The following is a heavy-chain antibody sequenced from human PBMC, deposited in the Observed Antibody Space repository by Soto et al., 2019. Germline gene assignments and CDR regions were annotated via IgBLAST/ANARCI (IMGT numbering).Heavy chain of an antibody. V-gene: IGHV3-23*01. CDR2: ISGSGENT. Sequence: EVQLLESGGGLVQPGGSLRLSCAASGFTFSSNGMSWVRQSPGQGLEWVSGISGSGENTYYAESVRGRFTISRDNSKNTLYLQMNRLRAEDTAVYYCAKDDNWLAVNWGRGTLVTVSS. D-gene: IGHD1-1*01. CDR3: AKDDNWLAVN. J-gene: IGHJ4*02. CDR1: GFTFSSNG.